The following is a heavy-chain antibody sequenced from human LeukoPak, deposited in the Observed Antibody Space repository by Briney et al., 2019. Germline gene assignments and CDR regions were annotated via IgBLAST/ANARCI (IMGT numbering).Heavy chain of an antibody. CDR3: ARGGAWFEEILHFDY. V-gene: IGHV4-39*01. Sequence: SETLSLTCTVSGGSISSTSYYWGWIRQPPGKGLEWIGSIYYSGSTYYNPSLKSRVTISVDTSKNQFSLKLSSVTAADTAVYYCARGGAWFEEILHFDYWGQGTLVTVSS. CDR1: GGSISSTSYY. J-gene: IGHJ4*02. D-gene: IGHD3-10*01. CDR2: IYYSGST.